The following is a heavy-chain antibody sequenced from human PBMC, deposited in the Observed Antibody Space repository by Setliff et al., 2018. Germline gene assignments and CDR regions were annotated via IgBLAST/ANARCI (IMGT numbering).Heavy chain of an antibody. V-gene: IGHV1-18*01. CDR2: ISAYNGDT. CDR3: ARCLPFLSGYERGAFDY. CDR1: GYTFTNYG. J-gene: IGHJ4*02. D-gene: IGHD5-12*01. Sequence: ASVKVSCKASGYTFTNYGINWVRQAPGQRLEWVGWISAYNGDTNYAQKFQGRVTMTTDKSTSTAYMELRSLKSDDTAVYYCARCLPFLSGYERGAFDYWGQGTLVTVSS.